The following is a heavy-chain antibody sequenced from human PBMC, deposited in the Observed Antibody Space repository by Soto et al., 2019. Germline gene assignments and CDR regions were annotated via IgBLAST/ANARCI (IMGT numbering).Heavy chain of an antibody. CDR2: IIPIFNST. Sequence: QVQLVQSGAEVKTPGSSLKVSCKVSGSRFSNYVISWVRQAPGHGLEWLGRIIPIFNSTKYAQNFQGRVTITAEKPRSTASLEWSSLRSDDTAVYYWARGGRGKKAGYNGLVSLGYWGQGPLVTVSS. J-gene: IGHJ4*02. V-gene: IGHV1-69*06. CDR3: ARGGRGKKAGYNGLVSLGY. CDR1: GSRFSNYV. D-gene: IGHD2-2*02.